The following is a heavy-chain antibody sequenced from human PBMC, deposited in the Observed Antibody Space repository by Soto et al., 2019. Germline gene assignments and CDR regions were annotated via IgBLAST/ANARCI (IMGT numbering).Heavy chain of an antibody. V-gene: IGHV1-18*04. Sequence: ASVKVSCKASGYTFTSYRIRWVRPAPGQGPAWTGWIRAFNGNTNYAQKLQGRVTMTTDTSTSTAYMELRSLRSDDTALYYCARLNVDTAMVTYYYYGMDVWGQGTTVTVS. J-gene: IGHJ6*02. D-gene: IGHD5-18*01. CDR2: IRAFNGNT. CDR3: ARLNVDTAMVTYYYYGMDV. CDR1: GYTFTSYR.